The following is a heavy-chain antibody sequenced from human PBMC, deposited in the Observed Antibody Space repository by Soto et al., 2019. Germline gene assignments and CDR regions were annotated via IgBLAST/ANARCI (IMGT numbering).Heavy chain of an antibody. Sequence: QVQLVQSGAEVTKSGSSVKVSCKASGGTFSSYVISWVRQAPGQGLEWMGGIIPIFGTGNYAQKFQGRFTITADESTSTASMELNSLRSEDTALYYCAINTGTGVAYYFDYWGQGTLVTVSS. CDR2: IIPIFGTG. CDR3: AINTGTGVAYYFDY. CDR1: GGTFSSYV. J-gene: IGHJ4*02. D-gene: IGHD2-8*02. V-gene: IGHV1-69*01.